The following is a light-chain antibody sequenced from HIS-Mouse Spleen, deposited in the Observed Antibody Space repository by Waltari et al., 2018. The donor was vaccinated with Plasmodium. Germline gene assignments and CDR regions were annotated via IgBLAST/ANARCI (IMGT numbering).Light chain of an antibody. CDR3: QAWDSSTVV. CDR2: QDS. J-gene: IGLJ2*01. CDR1: KLGDKY. Sequence: SYELTQPPSVSVSPGQTASITCSGDKLGDKYACWYQQKPGQSPVLVIYQDSNRPSGIPERFSGSNSGNTATLTISGTQAMDVADYYCQAWDSSTVVFGGGTKLTVL. V-gene: IGLV3-1*01.